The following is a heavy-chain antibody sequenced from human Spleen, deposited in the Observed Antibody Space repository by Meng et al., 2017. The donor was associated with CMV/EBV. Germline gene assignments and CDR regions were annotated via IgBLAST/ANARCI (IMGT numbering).Heavy chain of an antibody. D-gene: IGHD3-3*01. V-gene: IGHV3-23*01. CDR3: AKGPTDFWSGYYIVS. CDR2: ISGSGGST. CDR1: GFTFSSYA. Sequence: GGSLRLSCAASGFTFSSYAMSWVRQAPGKGLEWVSAISGSGGSTYYADSVKGRLTISRDNSKNTLYLQMNSLRAEDTAVYYCAKGPTDFWSGYYIVSWGQGTLVTVSS. J-gene: IGHJ5*02.